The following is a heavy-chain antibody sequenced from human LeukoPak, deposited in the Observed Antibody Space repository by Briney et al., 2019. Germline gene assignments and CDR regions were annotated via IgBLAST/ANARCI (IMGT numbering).Heavy chain of an antibody. CDR3: AKGGTVTHSYWYFDL. CDR2: ISWNSGSI. V-gene: IGHV3-9*01. Sequence: GGSLRLSCAASGFTFDDYAMHWVRQAPGKGLEWVSGISWNSGSIGYADSVKGRFTISRDNAKNSLYLQMNSLRAEDTALYYCAKGGTVTHSYWYFDLWGRGTLVTVSS. CDR1: GFTFDDYA. J-gene: IGHJ2*01. D-gene: IGHD4-17*01.